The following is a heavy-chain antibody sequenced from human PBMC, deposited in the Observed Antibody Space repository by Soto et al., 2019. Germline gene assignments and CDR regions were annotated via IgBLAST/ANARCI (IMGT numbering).Heavy chain of an antibody. V-gene: IGHV4-59*08. CDR3: ASQDSYGDYFFDY. CDR2: IYYIGTT. D-gene: IGHD4-17*01. Sequence: SETLSLTCTVSGASISSYYWSWIRQPPGKGLEWIGYIYYIGTTNYNPSLKSRVTISVDTSKNQFSLRLTSVTAADTAIYYCASQDSYGDYFFDYWGQGTLVTVSS. J-gene: IGHJ4*02. CDR1: GASISSYY.